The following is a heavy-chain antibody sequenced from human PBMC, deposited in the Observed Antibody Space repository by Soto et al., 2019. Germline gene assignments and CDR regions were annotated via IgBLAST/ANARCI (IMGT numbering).Heavy chain of an antibody. CDR3: AKEKNLALYYFDY. Sequence: GGSLRLSCAASGFTFSSYAMHWVRQAPGKGLEWVAVISYDGSNKYYADSVKGRFTISRDNSKSTLYLQMNSLRAEDTAVYYCAKEKNLALYYFDYWGQGTLVTVSS. CDR1: GFTFSSYA. CDR2: ISYDGSNK. V-gene: IGHV3-30-3*01. J-gene: IGHJ4*02.